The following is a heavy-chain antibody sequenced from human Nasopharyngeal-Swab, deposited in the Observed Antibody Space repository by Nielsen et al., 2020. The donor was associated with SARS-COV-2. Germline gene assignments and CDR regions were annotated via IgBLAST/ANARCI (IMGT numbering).Heavy chain of an antibody. J-gene: IGHJ6*02. V-gene: IGHV1-24*01. D-gene: IGHD6-13*01. CDR3: ATGFAAAGSYYGMDV. CDR2: FDPEDGET. CDR1: GYTFTSYY. Sequence: ASVKVTCKASGYTFTSYYMHWVRQAPGKGLEWMGGFDPEDGETIYAQKFQGRVTMTEDTSTDTAYMELSSLRSEDTAVYYCATGFAAAGSYYGMDVWGQGTTVTVSS.